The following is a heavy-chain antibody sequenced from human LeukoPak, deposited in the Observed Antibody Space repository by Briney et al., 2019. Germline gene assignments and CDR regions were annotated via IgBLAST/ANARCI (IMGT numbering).Heavy chain of an antibody. J-gene: IGHJ6*03. D-gene: IGHD3-22*01. V-gene: IGHV4-34*01. CDR1: GGSFSGYY. CDR2: INHSGST. Sequence: PSETLSLTCAVYGGSFSGYYWTWIRQPPGKGLEWIGEINHSGSTNYNPSLESRVTISVDTSKNQFSLKLSSVTAADTAVYYCARGGSPSYDSSGFYLYYYYYMDVWGKGTTVTVSS. CDR3: ARGGSPSYDSSGFYLYYYYYMDV.